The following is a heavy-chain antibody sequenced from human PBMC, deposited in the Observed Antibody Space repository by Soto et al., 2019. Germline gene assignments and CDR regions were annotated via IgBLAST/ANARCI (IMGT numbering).Heavy chain of an antibody. Sequence: ETLSLTCAVYGGSFSGYYWSWIRQPPGKGLEWIGEINHSGSANYNPSLKSRVTISVDTSKNQFSLKLSSVTAADTAVYYCARVVDIVATNFDYWGQGTLVTVSS. V-gene: IGHV4-34*01. CDR1: GGSFSGYY. CDR2: INHSGSA. J-gene: IGHJ4*02. CDR3: ARVVDIVATNFDY. D-gene: IGHD5-12*01.